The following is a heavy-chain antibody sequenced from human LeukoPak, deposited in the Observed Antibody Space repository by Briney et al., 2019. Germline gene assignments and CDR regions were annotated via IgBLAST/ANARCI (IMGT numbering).Heavy chain of an antibody. J-gene: IGHJ6*02. CDR1: GGSISSSSYY. Sequence: SETLSLTCTVSGGSISSSSYYWGWIRQPPGKGLEWIGSIYYSGSTYYNPSLKSRVTISVDTSKYQFSLKLSSVTAADTAVYYCARRSGAYYYYGMDVWGQGTTVTVSS. CDR2: IYYSGST. CDR3: ARRSGAYYYYGMDV. D-gene: IGHD2-15*01. V-gene: IGHV4-39*01.